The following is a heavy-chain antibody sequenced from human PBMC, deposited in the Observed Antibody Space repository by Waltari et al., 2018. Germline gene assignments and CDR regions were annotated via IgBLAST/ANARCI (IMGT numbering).Heavy chain of an antibody. Sequence: EVQLVESGGGLVQPGGSLRLSCAASGFTFSSYSMNWVRQAPGKGLEWVSYISSSSSTIYYADSVKGRFTISRDNAKNSLYLQMNSLRTEDTALYYCAKDGDDSSGYYSWGQGTLVTVSS. D-gene: IGHD3-22*01. V-gene: IGHV3-48*01. CDR2: ISSSSSTI. J-gene: IGHJ4*02. CDR3: AKDGDDSSGYYS. CDR1: GFTFSSYS.